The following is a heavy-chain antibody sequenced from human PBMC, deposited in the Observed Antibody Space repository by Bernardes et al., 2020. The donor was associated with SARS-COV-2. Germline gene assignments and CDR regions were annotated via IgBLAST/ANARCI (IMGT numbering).Heavy chain of an antibody. J-gene: IGHJ4*02. D-gene: IGHD5-18*01. V-gene: IGHV4-39*01. CDR2: IYYSGST. Sequence: SETLSLTCPVSGGSLSSSSYYWGWLLQPPGEGLEWIGSIYYSGSTYYNPSLTSRVTISVDTSKNQFSLKLSSVTAADTAVYYCARGGSRATWIQLWFSPPFDYWGQGTLVTVSS. CDR3: ARGGSRATWIQLWFSPPFDY. CDR1: GGSLSSSSYY.